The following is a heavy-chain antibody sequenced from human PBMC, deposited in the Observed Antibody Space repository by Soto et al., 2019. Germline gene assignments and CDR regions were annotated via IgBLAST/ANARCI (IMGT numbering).Heavy chain of an antibody. V-gene: IGHV3-33*01. CDR2: IWYDGSNK. J-gene: IGHJ6*02. Sequence: GGSLRLSCAASGFTFSSYGMHWVRQAPGKGLEWVAVIWYDGSNKYYADSVKGRFTISRDNSKNTLYLQMNSLRAEDTAVYYCARDRRPRYCSGGSCYYYGMDVWGQGTTVTVS. D-gene: IGHD2-15*01. CDR3: ARDRRPRYCSGGSCYYYGMDV. CDR1: GFTFSSYG.